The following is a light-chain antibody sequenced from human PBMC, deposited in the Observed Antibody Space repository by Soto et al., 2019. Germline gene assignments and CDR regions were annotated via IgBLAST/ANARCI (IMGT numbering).Light chain of an antibody. CDR1: HSVSIY. V-gene: IGKV3-11*01. CDR3: QQSNNWPRT. CDR2: DAS. Sequence: IVLTHSPASLSFSPGEIATLSFRATHSVSIYLAWYQQKPCQSPRLLIYDASNRATGIPARFSGSWSGTDFTLTISSLQSEDFAVYYCQQSNNWPRTFGQGTKVDIK. J-gene: IGKJ1*01.